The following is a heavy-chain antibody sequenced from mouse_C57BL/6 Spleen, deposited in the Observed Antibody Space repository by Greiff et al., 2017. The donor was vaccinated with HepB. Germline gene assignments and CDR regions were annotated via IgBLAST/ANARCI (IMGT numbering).Heavy chain of an antibody. CDR3: AREGWLLYAMDY. V-gene: IGHV1-64*01. D-gene: IGHD2-3*01. J-gene: IGHJ4*01. Sequence: QVHVKQSGAELVKPGASVKLSCKASGYTFTSYWMHWVKQRPGQGLEWIGMIHPNSGSTNYNEKFKSKATLTVDKSSSTAYMQLSSLTSEDSAVYYCAREGWLLYAMDYWGQGTSVTVSS. CDR1: GYTFTSYW. CDR2: IHPNSGST.